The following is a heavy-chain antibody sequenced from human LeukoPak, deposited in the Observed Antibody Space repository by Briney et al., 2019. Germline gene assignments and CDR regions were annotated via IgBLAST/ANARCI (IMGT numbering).Heavy chain of an antibody. CDR1: GFTVSSNY. D-gene: IGHD3-22*01. Sequence: GGSLRLSCAASGFTVSSNYMSWVRQAPGKELEWVSIIYTDGTTYYADSVKGRFTIPRDNSENTLSLQMNRLRAEDTAVYYCARGGGVVSRGFSKYYFDSWGQGTLVTVSS. J-gene: IGHJ4*02. CDR3: ARGGGVVSRGFSKYYFDS. V-gene: IGHV3-53*01. CDR2: IYTDGTT.